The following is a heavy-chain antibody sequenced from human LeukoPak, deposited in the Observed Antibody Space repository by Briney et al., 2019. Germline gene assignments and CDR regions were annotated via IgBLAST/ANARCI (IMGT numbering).Heavy chain of an antibody. CDR1: GFTFSSYA. Sequence: GGSLRLSCAASGFTFSSYAMSWVRQAPGKGLEWVSAISGSGGSTYYADSVRGRFTISRDNSKNTLYLQMNSLRAEDTAVYYCAKSPSEVGASTFDYWGQGTLVTVSS. D-gene: IGHD1-26*01. J-gene: IGHJ4*02. CDR2: ISGSGGST. V-gene: IGHV3-23*01. CDR3: AKSPSEVGASTFDY.